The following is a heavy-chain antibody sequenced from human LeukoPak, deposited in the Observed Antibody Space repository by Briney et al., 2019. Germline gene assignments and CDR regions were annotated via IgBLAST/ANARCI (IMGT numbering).Heavy chain of an antibody. CDR3: AKGDRIAAAGTVMDY. CDR2: IRGSGDYI. J-gene: IGHJ4*02. V-gene: IGHV3-23*01. Sequence: PGGSLRLSCAASGFTFSSHAMNWVRQAPGKGLDWVSVIRGSGDYIYYAASVKGRFTISRDNSKNTLYLQMNSLSAEDTAVYYCAKGDRIAAAGTVMDYWGQGTLVTVSS. D-gene: IGHD6-13*01. CDR1: GFTFSSHA.